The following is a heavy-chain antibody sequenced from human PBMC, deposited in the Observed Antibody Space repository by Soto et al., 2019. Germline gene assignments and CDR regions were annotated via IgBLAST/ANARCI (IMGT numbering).Heavy chain of an antibody. CDR3: AKDRVPYSDYGRYFDL. CDR1: GFTVSTYW. V-gene: IGHV3-74*01. CDR2: ISPDGSTT. J-gene: IGHJ2*01. D-gene: IGHD4-17*01. Sequence: EVQLVKSGGGLVQPGGSLRLSCAASGFTVSTYWMHWVRQDPGKGLMWVSRISPDGSTTTYADPVRGRFTISRDTAENTLYLQMNSLRVEDTAVYYCAKDRVPYSDYGRYFDLWGRGTLVTVSS.